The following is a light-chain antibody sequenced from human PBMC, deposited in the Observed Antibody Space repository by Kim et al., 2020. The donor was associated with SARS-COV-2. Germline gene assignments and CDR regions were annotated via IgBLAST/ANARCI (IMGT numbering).Light chain of an antibody. J-gene: IGLJ2*01. CDR2: RDS. V-gene: IGLV3-9*01. Sequence: VALGQTARITCGGNNIGSKNVNWYQQKPGQAPVLVIYRDSNRPSGIPERFSGSNSGNTATLTISRAQAGDEADYYCQVWDSSTAGVFGGGTQLTVL. CDR3: QVWDSSTAGV. CDR1: NIGSKN.